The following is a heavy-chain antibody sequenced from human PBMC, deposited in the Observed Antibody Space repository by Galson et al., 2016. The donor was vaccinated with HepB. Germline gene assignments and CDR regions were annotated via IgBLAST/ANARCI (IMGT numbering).Heavy chain of an antibody. CDR3: ARGAWYGSAETGY. Sequence: SLRLSCAASGLSFSSHDMHWVRQVPVKGLEWVAVIHYDGIATFYADSMKGRFTISRDTSTNTLYLQMNSLTAEDTAVYYCARGAWYGSAETGYWGQGTLVTVSS. D-gene: IGHD3-10*01. CDR1: GLSFSSHD. V-gene: IGHV3-33*08. J-gene: IGHJ4*02. CDR2: IHYDGIAT.